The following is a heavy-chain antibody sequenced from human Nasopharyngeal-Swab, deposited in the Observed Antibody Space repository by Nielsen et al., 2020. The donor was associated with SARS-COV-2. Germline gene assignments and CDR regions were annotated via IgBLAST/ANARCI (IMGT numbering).Heavy chain of an antibody. D-gene: IGHD2-2*01. CDR2: ISSSSSYI. Sequence: VCQAPGKGLEWVSSISSSSSYIYYADSVKGRFTISRDNAKNSLYLQMNSLRAEDTAVYYCARDLGGSVPAAMGAFDIWGQGTMVTVSS. V-gene: IGHV3-21*01. J-gene: IGHJ3*02. CDR3: ARDLGGSVPAAMGAFDI.